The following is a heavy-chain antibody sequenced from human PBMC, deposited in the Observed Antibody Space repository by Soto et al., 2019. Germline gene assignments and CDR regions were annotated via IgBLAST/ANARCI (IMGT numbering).Heavy chain of an antibody. Sequence: ASVKVSCKASGYTFSNFVINWVRQAPGQGLEWMGWISGYNGNTKYAQKLQGSVTTTTDTSTSTAYMELRSLRSAATAVYYCASVGGMGFGGGRYAMDVWGQGTTVTV. CDR2: ISGYNGNT. CDR3: ASVGGMGFGGGRYAMDV. D-gene: IGHD3-10*01. V-gene: IGHV1-18*01. J-gene: IGHJ6*02. CDR1: GYTFSNFV.